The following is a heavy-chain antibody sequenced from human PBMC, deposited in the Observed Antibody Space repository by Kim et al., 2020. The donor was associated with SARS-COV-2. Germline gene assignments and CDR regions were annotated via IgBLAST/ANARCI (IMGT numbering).Heavy chain of an antibody. V-gene: IGHV3-33*06. Sequence: GGSLRLSCAASGFTFSSYGMHWVRQAPGKGLEWVAVIWYDGSNKYYADSVKGRFTISRDNSKNTLYLQMNSLRAEDTAVYYCAKGRITSDDYGDYEAPRVDWIDYWGQGTLVTVSS. J-gene: IGHJ4*02. CDR3: AKGRITSDDYGDYEAPRVDWIDY. D-gene: IGHD4-17*01. CDR2: IWYDGSNK. CDR1: GFTFSSYG.